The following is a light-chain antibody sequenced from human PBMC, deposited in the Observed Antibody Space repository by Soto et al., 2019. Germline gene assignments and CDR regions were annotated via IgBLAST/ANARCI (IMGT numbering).Light chain of an antibody. J-gene: IGKJ4*01. V-gene: IGKV3-15*01. CDR2: AAS. CDR3: HQYNNWPPLT. Sequence: EIVMTQSPATLSVSPGERATLSCRASQSVSSNLAWYQQKPGQAPRLLIYAASTMDTGIPARFSGSGSGTEFTLTTISLQSEDFAVYYCHQYNNWPPLTFGGGTKVEIK. CDR1: QSVSSN.